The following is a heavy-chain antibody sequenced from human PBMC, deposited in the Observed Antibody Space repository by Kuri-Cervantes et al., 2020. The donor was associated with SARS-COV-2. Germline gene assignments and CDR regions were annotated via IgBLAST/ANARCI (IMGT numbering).Heavy chain of an antibody. CDR3: ARGDPRIAFDI. V-gene: IGHV4-34*01. CDR2: INHSGST. D-gene: IGHD2/OR15-2a*01. Sequence: GSLRLSCAVYGGSFSGYYWSWIRQPPGKGLEWIGEINHSGSTNYNPSLKSRVTISADTSKNQFSLKLSSVTAADTAVYYCARGDPRIAFDIWGQGTMVTVSS. J-gene: IGHJ3*02. CDR1: GGSFSGYY.